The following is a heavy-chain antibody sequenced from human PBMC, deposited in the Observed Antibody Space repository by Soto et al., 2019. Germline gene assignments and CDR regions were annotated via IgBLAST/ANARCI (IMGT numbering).Heavy chain of an antibody. D-gene: IGHD1-20*01. V-gene: IGHV1-69*18. CDR1: AGTFVNYA. CDR2: ISRMFGTR. CDR3: ARVALSGILPGGVDS. Sequence: QVQLVQSGAEVKKPGSSVKVXXXASAGTFVNYAITWVRQAPGQGLELMGTISRMFGTRYNAQKINGRITLTADESTSTAFMKLSGLRSQDTAVYYCARVALSGILPGGVDSWGQGTLVTVSS. J-gene: IGHJ4*02.